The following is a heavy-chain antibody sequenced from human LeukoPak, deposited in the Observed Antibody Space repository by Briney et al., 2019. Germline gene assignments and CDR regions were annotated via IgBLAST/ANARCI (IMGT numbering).Heavy chain of an antibody. D-gene: IGHD3-3*01. CDR1: GFTVSNFW. J-gene: IGHJ3*02. V-gene: IGHV3-74*01. CDR3: ARGTIYGLDAFDI. CDR2: INSDGTST. Sequence: GGSLRLSCAASGFTVSNFWMHWVRQAPGQGLVWVSRINSDGTSTNYADSVKGRLTISRDNTKNTLYLQMYSLRAEDTAVYYCARGTIYGLDAFDIWGQGTMVTVSS.